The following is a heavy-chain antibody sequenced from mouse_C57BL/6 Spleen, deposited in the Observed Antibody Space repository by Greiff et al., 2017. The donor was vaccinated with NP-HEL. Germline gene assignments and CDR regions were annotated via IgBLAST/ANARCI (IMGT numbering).Heavy chain of an antibody. Sequence: EVQLQQSGPELVKPGASVKISCKASGYTFTDYYMNWVKQSHGKSLEWIGDINPNNGGTSYNQKFKGKATLTVDKSSSTAYMELRSLTSEDSAVYYCARSLYSNYGFDYWGQGTTLTVSS. V-gene: IGHV1-26*01. D-gene: IGHD2-5*01. CDR3: ARSLYSNYGFDY. J-gene: IGHJ2*01. CDR2: INPNNGGT. CDR1: GYTFTDYY.